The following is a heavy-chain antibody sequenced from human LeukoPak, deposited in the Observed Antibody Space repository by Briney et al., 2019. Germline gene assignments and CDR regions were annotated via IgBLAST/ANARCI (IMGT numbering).Heavy chain of an antibody. CDR1: GFSFSTFG. Sequence: GGSLRLSCAASGFSFSTFGMHWARRAPGKGLEWVEVIWNDGSRKFYAESVKGRFTISRDNSQNTLYLQMNRLRAEDTAVYYCGRDSLGGDYWGQGTLVTVSS. CDR2: IWNDGSRK. J-gene: IGHJ4*02. V-gene: IGHV3-33*08. D-gene: IGHD3-16*01. CDR3: GRDSLGGDY.